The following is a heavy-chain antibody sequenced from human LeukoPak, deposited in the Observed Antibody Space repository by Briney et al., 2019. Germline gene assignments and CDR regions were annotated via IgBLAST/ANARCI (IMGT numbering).Heavy chain of an antibody. CDR2: IYYSGST. J-gene: IGHJ3*02. V-gene: IGHV4-59*01. Sequence: PSETLSLTCTVSGGSISSYYWSWIRQPPGKGLEWIGYIYYSGSTNYNPSLKSRVTISVDTSKNQFSLKLSSVTAADTAVYYCARENDSSGYHAEDIWGQGTMVTVSS. D-gene: IGHD3-22*01. CDR1: GGSISSYY. CDR3: ARENDSSGYHAEDI.